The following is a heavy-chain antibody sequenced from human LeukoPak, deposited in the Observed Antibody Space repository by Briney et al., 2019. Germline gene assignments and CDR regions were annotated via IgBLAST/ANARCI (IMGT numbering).Heavy chain of an antibody. CDR1: GFTFSSYS. V-gene: IGHV3-48*01. J-gene: IGHJ6*02. CDR3: AREYRLWFGVRASGGMDV. CDR2: ISSSSTI. D-gene: IGHD3-10*01. Sequence: GGSLRLSCAASGFTFSSYSMNWVRQAPGKGLEWVSYISSSSTIYYADSAKGRFTISRDNAKNSLYLQMNSLRAEDTAVYYCAREYRLWFGVRASGGMDVWGQGTTVTVSS.